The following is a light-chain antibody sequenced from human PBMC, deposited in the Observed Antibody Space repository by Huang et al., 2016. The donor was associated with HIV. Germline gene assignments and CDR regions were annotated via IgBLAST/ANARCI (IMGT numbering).Light chain of an antibody. Sequence: IQLTQSPSSLSASVGDRVTITCRASQGISSYLAWYQQKPGKAPKLLKYAASTLQRGVPSRFSGSGSGTDFTLTISSLQPEDFATYYCQQLNSYQFTFGPGTKVDIK. V-gene: IGKV1-9*01. CDR2: AAS. CDR3: QQLNSYQFT. CDR1: QGISSY. J-gene: IGKJ3*01.